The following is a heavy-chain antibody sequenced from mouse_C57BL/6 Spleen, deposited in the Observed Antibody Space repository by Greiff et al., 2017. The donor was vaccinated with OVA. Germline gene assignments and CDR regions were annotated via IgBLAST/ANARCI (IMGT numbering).Heavy chain of an antibody. Sequence: VQLQQSGPELVKPGASVKISCKASGYTFTDYYLNWVKQSPGKSLEWIGDINPDNGGTSYTQKFKGKATLTVDKSSSTAHMELRSLTSDDSAVEYCARREAFYAMDYWGQGTSVTVSS. CDR2: INPDNGGT. J-gene: IGHJ4*01. CDR1: GYTFTDYY. CDR3: ARREAFYAMDY. V-gene: IGHV1-26*01.